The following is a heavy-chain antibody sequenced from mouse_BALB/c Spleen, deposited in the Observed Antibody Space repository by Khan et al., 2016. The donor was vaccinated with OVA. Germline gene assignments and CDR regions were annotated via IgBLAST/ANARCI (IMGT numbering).Heavy chain of an antibody. J-gene: IGHJ3*01. D-gene: IGHD1-1*01. V-gene: IGHV2-9*02. CDR3: VRPYYGSAWFAY. CDR2: IWAGGST. Sequence: QVQLKESGPGLVAPSQSLSIICTVSGFSLISYGVHWVRQPPGKGLEWLGLIWAGGSTNYNSALMSRLSISKDNSKSQVFLKMNSLQIDDTAMYYCVRPYYGSAWFAYWGQGTLSLSLQ. CDR1: GFSLISYG.